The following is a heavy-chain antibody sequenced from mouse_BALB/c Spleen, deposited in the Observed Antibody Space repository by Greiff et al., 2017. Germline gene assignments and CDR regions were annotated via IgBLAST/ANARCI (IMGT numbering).Heavy chain of an antibody. CDR3: ARGDGDGVDAMDY. CDR1: GYTFTDYA. J-gene: IGHJ4*01. Sequence: QVQLQQSGAELVRPGVSVKISCKGSGYTFTDYAMPWVKQSHAKRLEWIGIISTYYGDASYNQKFKGKATMTVDKSSSTAYMELARLTSEDSAIYYCARGDGDGVDAMDYWGQGTSVTVSS. V-gene: IGHV1S137*01. D-gene: IGHD2-13*01. CDR2: ISTYYGDA.